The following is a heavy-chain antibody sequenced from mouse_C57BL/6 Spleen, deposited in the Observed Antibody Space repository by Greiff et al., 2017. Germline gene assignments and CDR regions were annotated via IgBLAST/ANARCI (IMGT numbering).Heavy chain of an antibody. Sequence: QVQLKESGAELAKPGASVKLSCKASGYTFTSYWMHWVKQRPGQGLEWIGYINPSSGYTKYNQKFKDKATLTADKSSSTAYMQLSSLTYEDSAVYYCESPDSSGYGFAYWGQGTLVTVSA. D-gene: IGHD3-2*02. J-gene: IGHJ3*01. CDR3: ESPDSSGYGFAY. CDR2: INPSSGYT. CDR1: GYTFTSYW. V-gene: IGHV1-7*01.